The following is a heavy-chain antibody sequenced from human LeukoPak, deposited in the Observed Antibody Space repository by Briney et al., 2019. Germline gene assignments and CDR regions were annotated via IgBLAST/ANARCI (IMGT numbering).Heavy chain of an antibody. Sequence: PGGSLRLSCAASGFTLSDYYMSCIRKAPGKGLEGVSYISSSSSYTNYADSVKGRFTISRDNAKNSLYLQMNSLRAEDTAVYYCARKYGSGSYSLDYWGQGTLVTVSS. J-gene: IGHJ4*02. CDR3: ARKYGSGSYSLDY. V-gene: IGHV3-11*06. CDR1: GFTLSDYY. CDR2: ISSSSSYT. D-gene: IGHD3-10*01.